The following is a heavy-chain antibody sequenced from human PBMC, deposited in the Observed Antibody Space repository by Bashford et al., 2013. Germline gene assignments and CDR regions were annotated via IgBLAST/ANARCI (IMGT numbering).Heavy chain of an antibody. CDR2: IYYSGST. Sequence: SETLSLTCTVSGGSISSGGYYWSWIRQHPGKGLEWIGYIYYSGSTYYNPSLKSRVTISVDTSKNQFSLKLSSVTAADTAVYYCATSLALAAAGTGHFFDYWGQGTLVTVSS. V-gene: IGHV4-31*03. D-gene: IGHD6-13*01. CDR1: GGSISSGGYY. J-gene: IGHJ4*02. CDR3: ATSLALAAAGTGHFFDY.